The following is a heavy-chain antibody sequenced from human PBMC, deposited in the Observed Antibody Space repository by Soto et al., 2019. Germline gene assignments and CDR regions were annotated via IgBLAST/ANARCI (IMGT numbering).Heavy chain of an antibody. CDR2: IYYSGST. Sequence: SETLSLTCTVSGGSISSGDYYWSWIRQPPGKGLEWIGYIYYSGSTYYNPSLKSRVTISVDTSKNQFSLKLSSVTAADTAVYYCARAGGDTPYWYFDLWGRGTLVTVSS. V-gene: IGHV4-30-4*01. CDR1: GGSISSGDYY. D-gene: IGHD4-17*01. CDR3: ARAGGDTPYWYFDL. J-gene: IGHJ2*01.